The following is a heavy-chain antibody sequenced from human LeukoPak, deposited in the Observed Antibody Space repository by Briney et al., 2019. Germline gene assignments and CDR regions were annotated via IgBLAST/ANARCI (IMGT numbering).Heavy chain of an antibody. CDR1: GYTFTDYY. J-gene: IGHJ5*02. CDR3: AKCGDFIAASYNWFDP. D-gene: IGHD6-13*01. V-gene: IGHV1-2*06. CDR2: INPNSGGT. Sequence: VASVKVSCKASGYTFTDYYMHWVRQAPGQGLEWIGRINPNSGGTKYAQKFQGRVTMTRDTSISTAYMELNRLTSDDTAVYYCAKCGDFIAASYNWFDPWGPGTLVTVSS.